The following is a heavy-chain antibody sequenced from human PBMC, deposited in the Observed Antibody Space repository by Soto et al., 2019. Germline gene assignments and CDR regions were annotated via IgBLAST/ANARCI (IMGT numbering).Heavy chain of an antibody. J-gene: IGHJ4*02. CDR2: VHESGST. D-gene: IGHD1-20*01. CDR3: ARGTRALITSFFDY. Sequence: LSLTCSVSGDAISNYYWSWIRQTPGRGLEWIGCVHESGSTDYNPSLRGRVIISLHTSKSQFSLSLRSATAADTATYYCARGTRALITSFFDYWGQGSPLTVSS. CDR1: GDAISNYY. V-gene: IGHV4-59*03.